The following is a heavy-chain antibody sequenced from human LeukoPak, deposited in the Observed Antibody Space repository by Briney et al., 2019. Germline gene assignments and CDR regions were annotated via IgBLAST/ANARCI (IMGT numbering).Heavy chain of an antibody. CDR3: AKELHGSGNYAFDY. CDR1: GFTFSSCA. J-gene: IGHJ4*02. V-gene: IGHV3-23*01. CDR2: VSVNGGTT. D-gene: IGHD3-10*01. Sequence: PGGSLGLSCAASGFTFSSCALSWVRQAPGKGLEWVSTVSVNGGTTYYADSVKGRFTISRDNSKNTLYLQMNSLRAEDTAVYFCAKELHGSGNYAFDYWGQGTLVTVSS.